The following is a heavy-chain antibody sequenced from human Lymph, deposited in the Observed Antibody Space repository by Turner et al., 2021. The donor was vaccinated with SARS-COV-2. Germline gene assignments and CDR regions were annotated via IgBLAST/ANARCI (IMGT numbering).Heavy chain of an antibody. D-gene: IGHD2-2*01. J-gene: IGHJ4*02. Sequence: EVQLLESGGGLVQPGGDLRLSCAASGFTFSRYAMSWVRQAPGKGLEWVSSISVSGSSAYYADSVKGRFTISRDNSKNTLYLQMNSLRAEDTAVYYCAKRKYQLLAGDFDYWGQGTLVTVSS. CDR1: GFTFSRYA. CDR2: ISVSGSSA. V-gene: IGHV3-23*01. CDR3: AKRKYQLLAGDFDY.